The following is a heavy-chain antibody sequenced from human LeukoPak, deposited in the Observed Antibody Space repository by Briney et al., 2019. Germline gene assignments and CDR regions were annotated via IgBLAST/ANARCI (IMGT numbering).Heavy chain of an antibody. V-gene: IGHV3-74*01. CDR3: ARGGSDTAMAHDY. Sequence: GGSLRLSCAASGFTFSSYWMHWVRQAPGKGLVWVSRINRDGSRTDYADSVKGRFTISRDDAKNTLYLQVNSLRAEDTAVYFCARGGSDTAMAHDYWGQGTLVTVSS. D-gene: IGHD5-18*01. CDR2: INRDGSRT. CDR1: GFTFSSYW. J-gene: IGHJ4*02.